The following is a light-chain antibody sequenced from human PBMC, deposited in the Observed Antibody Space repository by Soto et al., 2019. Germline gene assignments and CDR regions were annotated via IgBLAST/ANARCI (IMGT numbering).Light chain of an antibody. CDR3: QQYNDWPLT. CDR2: GAF. Sequence: DILMTQSPATLSLSPGGRATLSCRASQSVSSNLAWYQQKPGQAPSLLIYGAFTRATGIPARFSGTGSGTEFTLTISSLQSEDVALYYCQQYNDWPLTFGQGTKVDIK. CDR1: QSVSSN. J-gene: IGKJ1*01. V-gene: IGKV3-15*01.